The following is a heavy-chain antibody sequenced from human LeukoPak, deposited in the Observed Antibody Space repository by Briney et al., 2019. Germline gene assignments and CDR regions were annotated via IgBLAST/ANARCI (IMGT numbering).Heavy chain of an antibody. CDR1: GFTFSTFA. D-gene: IGHD4-17*01. V-gene: IGHV3-30*04. CDR3: ARDMYGATSDY. CDR2: LSYDGSSK. J-gene: IGHJ4*02. Sequence: GRSLRLSCAASGFTFSTFAMHWVRQAPGKGLEWVAILSYDGSSKYYADSVKGRFTISRDNSKNTLYLQMNSLRAEDTAVYYCARDMYGATSDYWGQGTLVTVSS.